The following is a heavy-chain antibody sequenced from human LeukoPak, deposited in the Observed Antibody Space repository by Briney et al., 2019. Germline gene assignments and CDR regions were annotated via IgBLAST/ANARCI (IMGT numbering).Heavy chain of an antibody. Sequence: GGSLRLSCAASGFTFSSYAMHWVRQAPGEGLEWVAVISYDGSNKYYADSVKGRFTISRDNSKNTLYLQMNSLRAEDTAVYYCARDSRDGYNYNFDYWGQGTLVTVSS. CDR1: GFTFSSYA. CDR3: ARDSRDGYNYNFDY. D-gene: IGHD5-24*01. J-gene: IGHJ4*02. V-gene: IGHV3-30-3*01. CDR2: ISYDGSNK.